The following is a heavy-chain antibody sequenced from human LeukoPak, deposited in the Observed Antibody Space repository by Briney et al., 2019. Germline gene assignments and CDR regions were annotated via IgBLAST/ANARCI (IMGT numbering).Heavy chain of an antibody. CDR1: GYXFTDYY. Sequence: ASVKVSCKASGYXFTDYYIHWVRQAPGQGLEWMGWINPNSGGTNYAQKFQGRVTMTRDTSISTAYMELSRLRSDDTAVYYCARSYGLGGNYFDYWGQGTLVTVSS. V-gene: IGHV1-2*02. CDR2: INPNSGGT. CDR3: ARSYGLGGNYFDY. D-gene: IGHD3-16*01. J-gene: IGHJ4*02.